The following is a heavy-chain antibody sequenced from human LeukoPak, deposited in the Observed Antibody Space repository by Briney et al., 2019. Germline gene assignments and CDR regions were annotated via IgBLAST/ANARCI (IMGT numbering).Heavy chain of an antibody. V-gene: IGHV4-61*01. Sequence: SETLSLTCTVSGGSVSSGSYYWSWIRQPPGKGLEWIGYIYYSGSTNYNPSLKSRVTISVDTSKNQFSLKLSSVTAADTAVYYCARLYYYDSSGYYYRYLDYWGQGTLVTVSS. CDR3: ARLYYYDSSGYYYRYLDY. CDR1: GGSVSSGSYY. J-gene: IGHJ4*02. D-gene: IGHD3-22*01. CDR2: IYYSGST.